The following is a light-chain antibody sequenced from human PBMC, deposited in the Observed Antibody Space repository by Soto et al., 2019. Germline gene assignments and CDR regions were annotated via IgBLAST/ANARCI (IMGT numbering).Light chain of an antibody. CDR3: QQRST. J-gene: IGKJ5*01. CDR1: QSVSRNY. Sequence: EIGLTQSPGTLSLSPGGRATLSCRASQSVSRNYVAWYQQKPGQAPRLLIYGASNRATGIPARFSGSGSGTDFTLTISSLEPEDFAVYYCQQRSTFGQGTRLEIK. V-gene: IGKV3-11*01. CDR2: GAS.